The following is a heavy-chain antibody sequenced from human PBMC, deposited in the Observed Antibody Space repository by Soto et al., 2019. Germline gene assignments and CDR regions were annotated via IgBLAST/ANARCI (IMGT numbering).Heavy chain of an antibody. CDR1: GFVFKNYE. CDR2: ISNSGNTI. CDR3: ARDIDNRDYYYGLDV. Sequence: GGSLRLSCVASGFVFKNYEMNWVRQAPGKGLEWISYISNSGNTIYVADSMRGRFTISRDNAKNSLFLQMNSLRADDAAVYYCARDIDNRDYYYGLDVWGQGTTVTVSS. D-gene: IGHD1-20*01. J-gene: IGHJ6*02. V-gene: IGHV3-48*03.